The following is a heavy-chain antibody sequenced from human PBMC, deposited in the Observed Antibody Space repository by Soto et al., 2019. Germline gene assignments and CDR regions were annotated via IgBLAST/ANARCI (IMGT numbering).Heavy chain of an antibody. J-gene: IGHJ4*02. CDR2: IYSAGDT. CDR3: ARGLRGAIREKNLDY. CDR1: GFTVTSNF. D-gene: IGHD3-10*01. Sequence: EVQLVQSGGGLVQPGGSLRLSCAASGFTVTSNFMSWVRQAPGKGLEWVSVIYSAGDTNYADSVRGRFTFSRDISKNTLYLQMNSLRAEDTAVYYCARGLRGAIREKNLDYWGQGTLVTVS. V-gene: IGHV3-53*02.